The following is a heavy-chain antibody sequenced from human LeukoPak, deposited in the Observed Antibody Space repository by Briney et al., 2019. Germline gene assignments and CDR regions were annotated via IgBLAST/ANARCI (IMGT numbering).Heavy chain of an antibody. CDR2: ISGSGGFT. D-gene: IGHD6-19*01. V-gene: IGHV3-23*01. CDR1: GFTFSSYA. Sequence: GGSLRLSCAASGFTFSSYAMSWVRQAPGKGLEWVSGISGSGGFTYYADSVKGRFTISRDNSKNTLYLQMNSLRGDDTAVYYCARAIAVAHYYYYMDVWGKGTTVTVSS. CDR3: ARAIAVAHYYYYMDV. J-gene: IGHJ6*03.